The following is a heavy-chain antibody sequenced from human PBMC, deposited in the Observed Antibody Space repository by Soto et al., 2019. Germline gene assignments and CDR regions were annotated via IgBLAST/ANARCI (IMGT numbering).Heavy chain of an antibody. CDR1: GFTFSSYW. Sequence: GGSLRLSCAASGFTFSSYWMHWVRQAPEKGLVWVSHINSDGSSSTYADSVRGRFTISRDNAKNTLYLQMNSLRAEDTALYYCARDLVGGWSQLDYWGQGTLVTVSS. J-gene: IGHJ4*02. CDR3: ARDLVGGWSQLDY. V-gene: IGHV3-74*01. D-gene: IGHD6-19*01. CDR2: INSDGSSS.